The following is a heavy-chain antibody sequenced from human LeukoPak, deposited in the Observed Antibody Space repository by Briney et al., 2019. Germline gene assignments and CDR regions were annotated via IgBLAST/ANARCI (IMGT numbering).Heavy chain of an antibody. CDR2: MNPNSGNT. CDR1: GYTFSSYD. J-gene: IGHJ4*02. CDR3: ARLPKYSRPLDY. Sequence: ASVKVSCKASGYTFSSYDINWVRQATGQGLEWMGWMNPNSGNTAYAQKFQGRVTMSRDTSISTAYMELSSLRSEDTTVYYCARLPKYSRPLDYWGQGTLVTVSS. V-gene: IGHV1-8*02. D-gene: IGHD6-6*01.